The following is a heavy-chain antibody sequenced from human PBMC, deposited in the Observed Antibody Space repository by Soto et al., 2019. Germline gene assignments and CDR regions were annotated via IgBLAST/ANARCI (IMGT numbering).Heavy chain of an antibody. CDR3: ARVPSPILTGYYLGGGFDP. Sequence: ASVKVSCKASGYTFSGYYMHWVRQAPGQGLEWMGWINPNSGGTKFAEKFQGRVTMTRDTSISTAYMELSRLRSDDTAVYYCARVPSPILTGYYLGGGFDPWGQGTPVTVSS. CDR1: GYTFSGYY. CDR2: INPNSGGT. J-gene: IGHJ5*02. V-gene: IGHV1-2*02. D-gene: IGHD3-9*01.